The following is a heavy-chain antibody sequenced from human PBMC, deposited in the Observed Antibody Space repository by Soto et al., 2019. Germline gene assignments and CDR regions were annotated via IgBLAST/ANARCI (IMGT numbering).Heavy chain of an antibody. CDR1: AESFSGYF. V-gene: IGHV4-34*01. J-gene: IGHJ4*01. CDR3: ARGQWLQRSEY. CDR2: INHSGNI. Sequence: QVQLQQWGAGLLKPSETLSLTCGVYAESFSGYFWNWIRQPPGKGLEWIGEINHSGNINYNPSLRSRVTISLDTSKNQFSLNLSSVTAADTAVYYCARGQWLQRSEYWGHGTLVTVSS. D-gene: IGHD6-19*01.